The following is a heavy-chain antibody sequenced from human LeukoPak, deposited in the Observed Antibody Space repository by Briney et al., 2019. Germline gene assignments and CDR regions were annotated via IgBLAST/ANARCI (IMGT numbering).Heavy chain of an antibody. Sequence: PGGSLRLSCAASGFTFSSYAMSWVRQAPGKGLEWVSYIYSSSRSIHYADSVKGRFTISRDNAKNSLYLQMNSLRAEDTAVYYCARDFARDAFDIWGQGTMVTVSS. V-gene: IGHV3-48*01. CDR2: IYSSSRSI. CDR1: GFTFSSYA. J-gene: IGHJ3*02. CDR3: ARDFARDAFDI. D-gene: IGHD3-3*01.